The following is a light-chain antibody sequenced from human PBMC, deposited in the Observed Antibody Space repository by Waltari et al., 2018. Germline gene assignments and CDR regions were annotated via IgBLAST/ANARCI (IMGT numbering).Light chain of an antibody. V-gene: IGLV1-51*02. CDR3: GTWDSSLSGAV. J-gene: IGLJ7*01. Sequence: QSVLTQPPSVSAAPGQRVTISCSGGSSNIGNNYVSWYRQFPGTAPKLLIYENRGRPSGMPGRFSGSKSGTSATRDITGLQAGDEADYYCGTWDSSLSGAVFGGGTHLTVL. CDR1: SSNIGNNY. CDR2: ENR.